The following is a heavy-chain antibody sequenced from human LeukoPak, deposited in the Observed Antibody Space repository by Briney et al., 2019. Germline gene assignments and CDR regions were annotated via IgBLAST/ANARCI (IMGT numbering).Heavy chain of an antibody. J-gene: IGHJ4*02. V-gene: IGHV4-39*01. CDR2: IFYTGNT. CDR1: GGSISSSSYY. Sequence: PSETLSLTCTVSGGSISSSSYYWGRIRQPPGKGLEWIGSIFYTGNTYYNPSLKSRVTISVDTSKNQFSLKLSSVTAADTAVYYCARRPYSNYIDYWGQGTLVAVSS. D-gene: IGHD4-11*01. CDR3: ARRPYSNYIDY.